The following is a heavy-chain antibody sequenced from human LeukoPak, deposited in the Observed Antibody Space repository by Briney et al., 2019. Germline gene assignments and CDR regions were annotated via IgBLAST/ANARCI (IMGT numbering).Heavy chain of an antibody. D-gene: IGHD2-2*01. CDR3: AIGYCSSTSCSFFDY. V-gene: IGHV4-59*01. J-gene: IGHJ4*02. CDR1: GGSMSSYY. CDR2: IYNSGST. Sequence: KASETLSLTCTVSGGSMSSYYWSWIRQPPGKGLEWIGYIYNSGSTNYNPSLKSRVTISVDTSKNQFSLKLSSVTAADTAVYYCAIGYCSSTSCSFFDYWGQGTLVTVSS.